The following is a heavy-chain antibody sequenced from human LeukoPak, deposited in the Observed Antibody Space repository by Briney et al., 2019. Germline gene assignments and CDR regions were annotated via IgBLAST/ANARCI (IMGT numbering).Heavy chain of an antibody. CDR1: GFTFSSYA. J-gene: IGHJ4*02. Sequence: GGSLRLSCAASGFTFSSYAMSWVRQAPGKGLEWVSLINDSGGDTYYADSVKGRFTISRDNSKNTLFLQMSSLRAEDTAVYYCAKTSAGIRGGYFDYWGQGTLVTVSS. V-gene: IGHV3-23*01. CDR3: AKTSAGIRGGYFDY. CDR2: INDSGGDT. D-gene: IGHD3-10*01.